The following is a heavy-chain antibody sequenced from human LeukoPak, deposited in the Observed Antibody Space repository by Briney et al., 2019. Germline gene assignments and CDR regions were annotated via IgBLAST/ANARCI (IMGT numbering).Heavy chain of an antibody. D-gene: IGHD1-1*01. CDR3: ARDRGTWNDDGFDY. Sequence: SETLSLTCAVYGGSFSGYYWSWIRQPPGKGLEWIGEINHSGSTNYNPSLKSRVTISVDTSKNQFSLKLSSVTAADTAVYYCARDRGTWNDDGFDYWGQGTLATVSS. CDR2: INHSGST. V-gene: IGHV4-34*01. J-gene: IGHJ4*02. CDR1: GGSFSGYY.